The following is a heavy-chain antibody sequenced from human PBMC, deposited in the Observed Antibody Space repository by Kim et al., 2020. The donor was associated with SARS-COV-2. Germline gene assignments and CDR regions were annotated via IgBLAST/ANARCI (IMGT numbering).Heavy chain of an antibody. CDR3: ARDGSYGDYDTGWFDP. D-gene: IGHD4-17*01. Sequence: ASVKVSCKASGYTFTGYYMHWVRQAPGQGLEWMGRINPNSGGTNYAQKFQGRVTMTRDTSISTAYMELSRLRSDDTAVYYCARDGSYGDYDTGWFDPWGQGTLVTVSS. CDR1: GYTFTGYY. J-gene: IGHJ5*02. V-gene: IGHV1-2*06. CDR2: INPNSGGT.